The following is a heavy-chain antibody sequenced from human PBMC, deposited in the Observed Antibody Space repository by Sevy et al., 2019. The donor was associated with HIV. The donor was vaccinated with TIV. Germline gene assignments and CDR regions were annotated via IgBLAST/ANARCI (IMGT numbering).Heavy chain of an antibody. J-gene: IGHJ5*02. CDR1: GFTFSSYS. V-gene: IGHV3-21*01. CDR3: ARXGFDGIFDP. Sequence: GGSLRLSCAASGFTFSSYSMNWVRQAPGKGLEWVSSISSSSSYIYYTDSVKGRFTISRDNAKNSLFLQINSLRAEDTAVYYCARXGFDGIFDPWGXGTLVTVSS. CDR2: ISSSSSYI. D-gene: IGHD3-9*01.